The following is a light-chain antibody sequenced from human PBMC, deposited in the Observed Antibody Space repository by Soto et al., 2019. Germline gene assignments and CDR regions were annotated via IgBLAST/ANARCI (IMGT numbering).Light chain of an antibody. Sequence: DIKLTLSPSSLSASLGNSVTITCRASQSISSYLNWYQQKPGKAPKLLIYAASSLQSGVPSRFSGSGSGTDFTLTISSLQPEDFATYYCQQSYSSPWTFGQGTKVDIK. J-gene: IGKJ1*01. V-gene: IGKV1-39*01. CDR2: AAS. CDR1: QSISSY. CDR3: QQSYSSPWT.